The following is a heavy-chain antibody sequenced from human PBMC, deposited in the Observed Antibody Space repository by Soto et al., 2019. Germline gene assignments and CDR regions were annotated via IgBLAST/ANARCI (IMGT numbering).Heavy chain of an antibody. J-gene: IGHJ4*02. D-gene: IGHD3-22*01. CDR1: GGSISSFD. CDR3: ARQDTSGYAFDY. Sequence: QVQLQESGPGLVKPSETLSLTCTVSGGSISSFDWNWIRQSPGKGLEWIGYISYSGSTNYNPSLKSRVXXXVXPSKNQFSLKLSSVTAADTAVYYCARQDTSGYAFDYWGQGTLVTVSS. V-gene: IGHV4-59*08. CDR2: ISYSGST.